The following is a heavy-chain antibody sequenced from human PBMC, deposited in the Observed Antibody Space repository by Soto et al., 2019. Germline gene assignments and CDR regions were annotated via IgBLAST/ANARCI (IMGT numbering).Heavy chain of an antibody. V-gene: IGHV1-3*01. J-gene: IGHJ4*02. CDR3: ARGGGWVGDPSFDS. CDR1: GYTFTSYT. D-gene: IGHD3-10*01. Sequence: QVQLVQSGAEVKKPGASVKVSCQASGYTFTSYTLHWVRQAPGQGPEWMGWTNAGNGNKKYSQRFQGRLTITSDRTASTDYMDLSSLNFEDRAVYYCARGGGWVGDPSFDSWGQGTLVTVSS. CDR2: TNAGNGNK.